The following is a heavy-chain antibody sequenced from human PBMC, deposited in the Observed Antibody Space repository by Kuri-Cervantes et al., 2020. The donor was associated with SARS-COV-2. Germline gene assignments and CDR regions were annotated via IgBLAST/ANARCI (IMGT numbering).Heavy chain of an antibody. Sequence: ASVKVSCKTSGYTFTDYYIHWVRQAPGQGLEWMGWINPDIGVTNAAQTFQGRVTLTRDKSINTVYLEMARLRPDDTAVYYCPLTHPLTTGGWSVPQPLNYWGQGTLVTVSS. CDR2: INPDIGVT. CDR3: PLTHPLTTGGWSVPQPLNY. V-gene: IGHV1-2*02. J-gene: IGHJ4*02. CDR1: GYTFTDYY. D-gene: IGHD6-19*01.